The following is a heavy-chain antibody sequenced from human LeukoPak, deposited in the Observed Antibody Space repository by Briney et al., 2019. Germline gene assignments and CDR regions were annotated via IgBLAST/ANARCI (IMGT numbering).Heavy chain of an antibody. CDR1: RGTFSSYA. J-gene: IGHJ3*02. CDR3: ATSLWSGYYRGAFDI. D-gene: IGHD3-3*01. Sequence: SVKVSCKASRGTFSSYAISWVRQAPGQGREWMGGIIPIFGTANYAQKFQGRVTITADEATSTAYMELSSLRSKVRVVYYCATSLWSGYYRGAFDIWGQGTVVTVSS. V-gene: IGHV1-69*13. CDR2: IIPIFGTA.